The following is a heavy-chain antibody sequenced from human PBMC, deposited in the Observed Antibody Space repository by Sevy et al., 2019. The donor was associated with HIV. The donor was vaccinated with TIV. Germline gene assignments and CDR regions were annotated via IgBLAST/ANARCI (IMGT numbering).Heavy chain of an antibody. CDR2: ISTSGSNR. V-gene: IGHV3-48*03. Sequence: GGSLRLSCVASGFTFSSFERNWVRQAPGKGLEWVSSISTSGSNRDYADSLKGRVTISRDNAKKSLYLQMNSLRAEDTAIYFCAKRGGQYDLGMDVWGQGTTVTVSS. CDR3: AKRGGQYDLGMDV. D-gene: IGHD1-1*01. CDR1: GFTFSSFE. J-gene: IGHJ6*02.